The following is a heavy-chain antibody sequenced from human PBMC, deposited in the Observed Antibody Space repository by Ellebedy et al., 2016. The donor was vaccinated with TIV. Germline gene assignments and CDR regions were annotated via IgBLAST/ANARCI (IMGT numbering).Heavy chain of an antibody. CDR3: AKERHPRHPRWMGPTYFDY. CDR2: ISYNGRNT. V-gene: IGHV3-30*18. J-gene: IGHJ4*02. Sequence: PGGSLRLSCGGSGFSFETYGMHWVRQTPGKGLEWVAAISYNGRNTYYADFVKGRFTVSRDNFNYTLYLQMTSLRTEDTAVYYCAKERHPRHPRWMGPTYFDYWGQGTLVAVSS. D-gene: IGHD4-23*01. CDR1: GFSFETYG.